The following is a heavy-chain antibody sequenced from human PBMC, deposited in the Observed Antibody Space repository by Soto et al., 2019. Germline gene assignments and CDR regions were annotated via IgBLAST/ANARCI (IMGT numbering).Heavy chain of an antibody. J-gene: IGHJ6*02. V-gene: IGHV3-33*01. Sequence: QVQLVESGGGVVQPGRSLRHSCAASGFTFSSYGMHWVRQAPGKGLEWVAVIWYDGSNKYYADSVKGRFTISRDNSKNTPYLQMNSLRAEDTAVYYCAREYSSSWSGRIYYYYGMDVWGQGTTVTVSS. D-gene: IGHD6-13*01. CDR1: GFTFSSYG. CDR2: IWYDGSNK. CDR3: AREYSSSWSGRIYYYYGMDV.